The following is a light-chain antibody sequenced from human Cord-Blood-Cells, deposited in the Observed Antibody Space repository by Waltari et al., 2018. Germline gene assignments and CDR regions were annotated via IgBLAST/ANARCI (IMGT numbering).Light chain of an antibody. CDR3: CSYAGSSTYV. CDR2: EGS. V-gene: IGLV2-23*01. J-gene: IGLJ1*01. CDR1: SSAVGSYNL. Sequence: QSALTQPASVSGSPGQSITISCTGTSSAVGSYNLFSWYQQHPGKAPKLMIYEGSKRPSGFSNRFSGSKSGNTASLTISGLQAEDEADYYCCSYAGSSTYVFGTGTKVTVL.